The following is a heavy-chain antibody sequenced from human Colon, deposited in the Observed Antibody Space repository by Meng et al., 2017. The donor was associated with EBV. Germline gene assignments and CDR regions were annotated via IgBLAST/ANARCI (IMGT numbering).Heavy chain of an antibody. CDR2: IDDSGST. D-gene: IGHD1-26*01. Sequence: QGQWSESGPGLGKPSGALSPTRGFSGVSISSNIRWTWVRQPPGTGLEWIGDIDDSGSTNYNPSLNSRISISLDKSKNHFSLKVNSVTAADTAVYYCARGKQDAWELLAYWGQGALVTVSS. CDR1: GVSISSNIR. V-gene: IGHV4-4*02. CDR3: ARGKQDAWELLAY. J-gene: IGHJ4*02.